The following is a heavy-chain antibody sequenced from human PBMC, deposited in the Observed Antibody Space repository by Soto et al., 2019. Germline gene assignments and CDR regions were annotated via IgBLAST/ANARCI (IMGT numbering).Heavy chain of an antibody. CDR1: GFTFDDYA. J-gene: IGHJ4*02. CDR3: ARGYYDILTGFLGEYYFDY. CDR2: ISWNSGSI. Sequence: EVQLVESGGGLVQPGRSLRLSCAASGFTFDDYAMHWVRQAPGKGLEWVSGISWNSGSIGYADSVKGRFTISRDNAKNSLYLQMNSLRAEDTALHYCARGYYDILTGFLGEYYFDYWGQGTLVTVSS. D-gene: IGHD3-9*01. V-gene: IGHV3-9*01.